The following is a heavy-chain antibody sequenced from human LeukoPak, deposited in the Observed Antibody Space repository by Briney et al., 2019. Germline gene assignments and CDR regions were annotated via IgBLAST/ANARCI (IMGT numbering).Heavy chain of an antibody. CDR1: GGSFSGYY. Sequence: RASETLSLTCAVYGGSFSGYYWSWIRQPPGKGLEWIGEINHSGSTNYNPSLKSRVTISVDTSKNQFSLKLSSVTAADTAVYYCARGRKVGSSPRQYFQHWGQGTLVTVSS. V-gene: IGHV4-34*01. D-gene: IGHD2-15*01. CDR3: ARGRKVGSSPRQYFQH. CDR2: INHSGST. J-gene: IGHJ1*01.